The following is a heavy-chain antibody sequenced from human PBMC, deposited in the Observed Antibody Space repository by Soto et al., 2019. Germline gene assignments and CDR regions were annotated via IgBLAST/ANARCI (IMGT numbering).Heavy chain of an antibody. CDR3: ARKSDSSPVPEADGV. CDR1: GFSVGSNY. CDR2: IYSNGDT. J-gene: IGHJ4*02. Sequence: EVQLVETGGGLIQPGGSLRLSCAASGFSVGSNYMTWVRQSPGKGLEWVSLIYSNGDTDYADSVKGRFSISRDNFKNTLYLQMNNLRAEDTDFYHCARKSDSSPVPEADGVWGRGTLVTVSS. V-gene: IGHV3-53*02. D-gene: IGHD2-8*01.